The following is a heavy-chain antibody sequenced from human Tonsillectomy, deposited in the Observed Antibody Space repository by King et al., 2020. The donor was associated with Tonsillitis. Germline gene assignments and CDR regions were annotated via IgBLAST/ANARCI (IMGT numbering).Heavy chain of an antibody. Sequence: QLQGSGPGLVKPSETLSLTCTVSGGSISTTSYYWGWIRQPPGKGLEWIGSIYYSGTTYYNPSLKSRVTISVDTSKNQFSLKLSSVTAADTAVYYCATHYCGGDCYPIAAFFDYWGQGTLVTVSS. J-gene: IGHJ4*02. CDR3: ATHYCGGDCYPIAAFFDY. CDR2: IYYSGTT. V-gene: IGHV4-39*01. D-gene: IGHD2-21*02. CDR1: GGSISTTSYY.